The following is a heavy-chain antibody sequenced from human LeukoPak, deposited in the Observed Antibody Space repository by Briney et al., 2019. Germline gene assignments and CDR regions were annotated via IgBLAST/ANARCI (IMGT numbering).Heavy chain of an antibody. CDR3: ARATVLEQYHYGMDV. D-gene: IGHD3-3*01. V-gene: IGHV1-18*01. Sequence: ASVKVSCKASGYTFTSYGISWVRQAPGQGLEWMGWISAYNGNTNYAQKLQGRVTMTTDTSTSTAYMELRSLRSDDTAVYYCARATVLEQYHYGMDVWGQGTTVTVSS. J-gene: IGHJ6*02. CDR2: ISAYNGNT. CDR1: GYTFTSYG.